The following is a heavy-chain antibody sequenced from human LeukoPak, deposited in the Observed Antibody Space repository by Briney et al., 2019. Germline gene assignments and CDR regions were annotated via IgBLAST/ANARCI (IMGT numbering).Heavy chain of an antibody. CDR2: ISAYNGNT. CDR1: GYTFTNYG. V-gene: IGHV1-18*01. Sequence: ASVKVSCKTSGYTFTNYGISWVRQAPGLGLEWMCCISAYNGNTNYAQKVQGRVTITTDTAKSTAYMELRSLRFDDTAVYYCARDQSVRLLQTSSTYFKHVFAIWGQGSMVTVSS. J-gene: IGHJ3*02. D-gene: IGHD6-13*01. CDR3: ARDQSVRLLQTSSTYFKHVFAI.